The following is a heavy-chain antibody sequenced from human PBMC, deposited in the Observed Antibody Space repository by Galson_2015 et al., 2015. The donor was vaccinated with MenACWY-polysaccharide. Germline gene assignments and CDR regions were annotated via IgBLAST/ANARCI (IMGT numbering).Heavy chain of an antibody. D-gene: IGHD3-10*01. CDR2: VFSHDEK. V-gene: IGHV2-26*01. Sequence: PALVKPTQTLTLTCTVSGFSLSNARMGVSWIRQPPGEALEWLAHVFSHDEKFYNTSLKNRLTISKDTSKSQVVLTMTNMDPVDTATYYCARIPGMYGSGRHTLDYWGQGTLVTVSS. CDR1: GFSLSNARMG. CDR3: ARIPGMYGSGRHTLDY. J-gene: IGHJ4*02.